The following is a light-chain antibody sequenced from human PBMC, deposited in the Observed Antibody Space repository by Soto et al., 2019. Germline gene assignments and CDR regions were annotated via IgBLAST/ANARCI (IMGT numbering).Light chain of an antibody. CDR1: QGISDD. V-gene: IGKV1-17*01. CDR3: LQHHTYPWT. CDR2: DVA. Sequence: IQMTQSPSSLYASIGDRVTITCRASQGISDDLGWNQQKPGKAPQRLIYDVARLQSGVPSRFSGSGSGTEFTLTISSLQPEDIAIYYCLQHHTYPWTFGHGTKVEIK. J-gene: IGKJ1*01.